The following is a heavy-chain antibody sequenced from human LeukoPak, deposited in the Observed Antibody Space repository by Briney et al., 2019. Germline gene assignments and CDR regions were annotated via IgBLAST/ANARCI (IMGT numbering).Heavy chain of an antibody. CDR2: IYTSGST. D-gene: IGHD4-17*01. CDR3: ARGLMTTVPFDY. V-gene: IGHV4-4*07. CDR1: GGSINNYY. J-gene: IGHJ4*02. Sequence: SETLSLTCTVSGGSINNYYWSWIRQPAGKGLEWIGRIYTSGSTNYNPSLKSRLTMSVDTSKNQFSLKLSSVTAADTAVYYCARGLMTTVPFDYWGQGTLVTVSS.